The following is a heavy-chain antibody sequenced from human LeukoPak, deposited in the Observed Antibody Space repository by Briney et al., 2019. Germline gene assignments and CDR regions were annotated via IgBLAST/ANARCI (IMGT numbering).Heavy chain of an antibody. J-gene: IGHJ4*02. CDR3: GSEIVGASPGYYFDY. CDR2: IYTSGST. CDR1: GGSISSGSYY. D-gene: IGHD1-26*01. Sequence: PSETLSLTCTVSGGSISSGSYYWSWIRQPAGKGLEWIGRIYTSGSTNYNPSLKSRVTISVDTSKNQFSLKLSSVTAADTAVYYCGSEIVGASPGYYFDYWGQGTLVTVSS. V-gene: IGHV4-61*02.